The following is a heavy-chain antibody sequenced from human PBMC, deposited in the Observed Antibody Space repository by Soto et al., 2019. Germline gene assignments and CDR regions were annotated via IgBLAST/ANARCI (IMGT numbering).Heavy chain of an antibody. CDR2: IYYSGST. Sequence: SETLSLTCTVSGGSISSSSYYWGWIRQPPGKGLEWIRSIYYSGSTYYNPSLKSRVTISVDTSKNQFSLKLSSVTAADTAVYYCARTNPGRPYYFDYWGQGTLVTVSS. CDR1: GGSISSSSYY. V-gene: IGHV4-39*01. D-gene: IGHD3-10*01. CDR3: ARTNPGRPYYFDY. J-gene: IGHJ4*02.